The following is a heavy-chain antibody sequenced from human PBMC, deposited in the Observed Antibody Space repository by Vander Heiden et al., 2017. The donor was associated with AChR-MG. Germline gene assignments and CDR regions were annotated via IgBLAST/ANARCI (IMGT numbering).Heavy chain of an antibody. D-gene: IGHD3-22*01. J-gene: IGHJ4*02. CDR2: MRYDGSTQ. CDR1: GFTVSSYG. Sequence: VQPGWSLRLSCAASGFTVSSYGLFWVRQAPGKGLEWVAFMRYDGSTQYYVDSVKGRFTMSRDNSKNTLFLQMNSLRGADTAVYYCAKVGLHDDSGHYYYADYWGQGTLVTVSS. CDR3: AKVGLHDDSGHYYYADY. V-gene: IGHV3-30*02.